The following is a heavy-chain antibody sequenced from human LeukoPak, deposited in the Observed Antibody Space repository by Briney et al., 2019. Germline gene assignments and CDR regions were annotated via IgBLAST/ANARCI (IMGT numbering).Heavy chain of an antibody. CDR1: GCTFILYE. CDR2: ISSSGSVT. J-gene: IGHJ4*02. D-gene: IGHD6-19*01. CDR3: SLLAEASPQDY. V-gene: IGHV3-48*03. Sequence: GGSLRLSCAASGCTFILYEMHWGRQAPGKGLEWVSDISSSGSVTYYADSVRGRFTTSRDNANNFLYLQMHSLRAEDTAIYYCSLLAEASPQDYWGQGTWVTVSS.